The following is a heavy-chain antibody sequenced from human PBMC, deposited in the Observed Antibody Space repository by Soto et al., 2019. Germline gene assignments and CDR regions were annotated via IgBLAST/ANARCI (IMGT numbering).Heavy chain of an antibody. CDR3: ARGFPHYGSGSYYRAYYYYYYMDV. Sequence: PEETLSLTCAVYGGSFSGYYWSWIRQPPGKGLEWIGEINHSGSTNYNPSLKSRVTISVDTSKNQFSLKLSSVTAADTAVYYCARGFPHYGSGSYYRAYYYYYYMDVWGKGTTVTVSS. CDR2: INHSGST. J-gene: IGHJ6*03. D-gene: IGHD3-10*01. CDR1: GGSFSGYY. V-gene: IGHV4-34*01.